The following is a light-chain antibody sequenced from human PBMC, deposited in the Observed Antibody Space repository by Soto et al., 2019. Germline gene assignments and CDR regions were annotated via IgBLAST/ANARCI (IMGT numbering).Light chain of an antibody. CDR2: GNI. CDR3: QSYGGGGGARYV. J-gene: IGLJ1*01. V-gene: IGLV1-40*01. CDR1: SSNIGAGYD. Sequence: QSVLTQPPSVSGAPGQRVTISCTGSSSNIGAGYDVHWYQQRPGTAPKLLIFGNINRPSGVPDRFSGSKSGTSASLAITGLQAEDEGDYYCQSYGGGGGARYVFGTGTKLTVL.